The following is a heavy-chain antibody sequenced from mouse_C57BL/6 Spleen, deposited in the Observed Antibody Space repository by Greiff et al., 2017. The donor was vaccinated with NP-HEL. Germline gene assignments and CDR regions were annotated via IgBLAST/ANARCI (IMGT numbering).Heavy chain of an antibody. CDR1: GYSITSGYY. V-gene: IGHV3-6*01. Sequence: DVQLQESGPGLVKPSQSLSLTCSVTGYSITSGYYWNWIRQFPGNKLEWMGYISYDGSNNYNPSRKNRISITRDTSKNQFFLKLNSVTTEDTATYYCARGDYYGIDYFDYWGQGTTLTVSS. CDR2: ISYDGSN. D-gene: IGHD1-1*01. CDR3: ARGDYYGIDYFDY. J-gene: IGHJ2*01.